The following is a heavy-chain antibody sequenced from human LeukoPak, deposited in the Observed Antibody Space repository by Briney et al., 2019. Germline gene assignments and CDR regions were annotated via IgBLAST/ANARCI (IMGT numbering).Heavy chain of an antibody. D-gene: IGHD1-26*01. CDR3: VKSRRVGANQRGLFDY. CDR1: GFTFSSYW. Sequence: GGSLRLSCAASGFTFSSYWMGWVRQAPGKGLEWVANIKQDGSEKSYVDSVKGRFTISRDNTKNSLYLQMNSLRADDTAVYYCVKSRRVGANQRGLFDYWGQGTLVTVSP. V-gene: IGHV3-7*03. J-gene: IGHJ4*02. CDR2: IKQDGSEK.